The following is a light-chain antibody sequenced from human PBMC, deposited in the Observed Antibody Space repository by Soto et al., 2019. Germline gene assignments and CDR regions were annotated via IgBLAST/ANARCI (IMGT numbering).Light chain of an antibody. Sequence: EIVLKQSPATLSLSPGERATLSCRASQSVSSHLAWFQQRPGQAPRLLIYDASNRATGIPARFSGRGSGTDFTLTISSLEPEDFAVYYCQQLSSAITFGQGTRLEIK. J-gene: IGKJ5*01. CDR3: QQLSSAIT. CDR1: QSVSSH. CDR2: DAS. V-gene: IGKV3-11*01.